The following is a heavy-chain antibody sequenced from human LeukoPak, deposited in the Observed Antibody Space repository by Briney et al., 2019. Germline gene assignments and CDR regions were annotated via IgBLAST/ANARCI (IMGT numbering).Heavy chain of an antibody. Sequence: GGSLRLSCAASGFAFSSYSLNWVRQAPGKGLEWVSYIGTSSSRIYYADSVKGRFTISRDNAKNSLYLQMNGLRAEDSAVYYCARGPSSQFRTDYWGQGTLVTVSS. CDR1: GFAFSSYS. CDR2: IGTSSSRI. D-gene: IGHD2-2*01. J-gene: IGHJ4*02. V-gene: IGHV3-48*01. CDR3: ARGPSSQFRTDY.